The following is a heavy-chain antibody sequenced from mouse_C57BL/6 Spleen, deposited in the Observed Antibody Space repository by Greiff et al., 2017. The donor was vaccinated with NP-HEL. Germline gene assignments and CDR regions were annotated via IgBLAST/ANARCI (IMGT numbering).Heavy chain of an antibody. CDR1: GFTFSSYG. CDR2: ISSGGSYT. V-gene: IGHV5-6*01. CDR3: ARLDGYYGTWFAY. J-gene: IGHJ3*01. D-gene: IGHD2-3*01. Sequence: EVQVVESGGDLVKPGGSLKLSCAASGFTFSSYGMSWVRQTPDKRLEWVATISSGGSYTYYPDSVKGRFTISRDNAKNTLYLQMSSLKSEDTAMYYCARLDGYYGTWFAYWGQGTLVTVSA.